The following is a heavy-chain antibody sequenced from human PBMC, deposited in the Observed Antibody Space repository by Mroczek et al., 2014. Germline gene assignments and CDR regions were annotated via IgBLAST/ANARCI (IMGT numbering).Heavy chain of an antibody. CDR3: AKGTRDYDFWSGYFSSGGMDV. V-gene: IGHV3-23*04. D-gene: IGHD3-3*01. J-gene: IGHJ6*02. Sequence: EVQLVESGGGLVQPGGSLRLSCAASGFTFSSYAMSWVRQAPGKGLEWVSAISGSGGSTYYADSVKGRFTISRDNSKNTLYLQMNSLRAEDTAVYYCAKGTRDYDFWSGYFSSGGMDVWGQGTTVTVSS. CDR1: GFTFSSYA. CDR2: ISGSGGST.